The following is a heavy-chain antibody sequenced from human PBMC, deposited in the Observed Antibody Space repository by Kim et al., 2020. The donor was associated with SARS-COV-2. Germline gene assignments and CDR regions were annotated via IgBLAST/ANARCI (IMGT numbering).Heavy chain of an antibody. J-gene: IGHJ6*02. D-gene: IGHD5-18*01. CDR2: ISAYNGNT. Sequence: ASVKVSCKASGYTFTSYGISWVRQAPGQGLEWMGWISAYNGNTNYAQKLQGRVTMTTDTSTSTAYMELRSLRSDDTAVYYCARGAPSYCNGYEGYYGMDVWGQGTTVTVSS. CDR1: GYTFTSYG. CDR3: ARGAPSYCNGYEGYYGMDV. V-gene: IGHV1-18*01.